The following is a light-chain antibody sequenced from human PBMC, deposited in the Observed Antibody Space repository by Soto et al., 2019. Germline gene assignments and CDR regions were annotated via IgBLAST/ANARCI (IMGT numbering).Light chain of an antibody. CDR1: QSVSSSY. V-gene: IGKV3-20*01. Sequence: EIVLTQSPGTLSLSPRERATLSCRASQSVSSSYLAWHQQKPGQAPRLLIYGASSRATGIPDRFSGSGSGTDFTLTISRLEPEDFAVYYCQQYVSSPRPSYTFGQGTKLDIK. CDR3: QQYVSSPRPSYT. CDR2: GAS. J-gene: IGKJ2*01.